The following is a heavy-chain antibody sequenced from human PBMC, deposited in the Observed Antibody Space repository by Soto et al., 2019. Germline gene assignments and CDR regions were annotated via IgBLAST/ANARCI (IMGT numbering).Heavy chain of an antibody. V-gene: IGHV1-18*01. CDR2: ISAYNGNT. Sequence: QVQLVQSGAEVKPGASVKVSCKASGYTFASYAISWMRQAPGQGLEWMGWISAYNGNTNYAQKLQGRVTMTTDTATSTASMELRSLRSDDTAVYYCARDPPPPDYWGQGTLVTVSS. CDR1: GYTFASYA. CDR3: ARDPPPPDY. J-gene: IGHJ4*02.